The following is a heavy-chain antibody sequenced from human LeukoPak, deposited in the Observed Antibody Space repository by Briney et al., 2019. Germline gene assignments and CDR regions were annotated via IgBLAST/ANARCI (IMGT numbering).Heavy chain of an antibody. Sequence: GGSLRLSCAASGFTFSSYSMNWVRQAPGKGLEWVSSISSSSSYIYYADSVKGRFTISRDNAKNSLYLQMNSLRAEDTAVYYCARPLGGDSSGYYHWGQGTLVTVSS. CDR3: ARPLGGDSSGYYH. V-gene: IGHV3-21*01. CDR1: GFTFSSYS. J-gene: IGHJ4*02. CDR2: ISSSSSYI. D-gene: IGHD3-22*01.